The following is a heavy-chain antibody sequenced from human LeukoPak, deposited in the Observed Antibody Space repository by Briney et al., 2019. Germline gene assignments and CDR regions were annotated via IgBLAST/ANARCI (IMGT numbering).Heavy chain of an antibody. J-gene: IGHJ4*02. D-gene: IGHD4-11*01. Sequence: SETLSLTCAVYGGSFSGYYWSWIRQPPGKGLEWIGEINHSGSTNYNPSLKSRVTISVDTSKNQFSLKLSSVTAADTAVYYCATRDMTTVTYFDYWGQGTLVTVSS. V-gene: IGHV4-34*01. CDR2: INHSGST. CDR1: GGSFSGYY. CDR3: ATRDMTTVTYFDY.